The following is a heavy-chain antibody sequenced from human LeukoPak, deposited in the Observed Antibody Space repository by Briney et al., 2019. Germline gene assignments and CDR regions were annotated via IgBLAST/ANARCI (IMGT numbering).Heavy chain of an antibody. CDR1: GFTFSDFA. CDR2: VSGSGDTT. CDR3: AKLAVYYILTVYYKNWFDP. J-gene: IGHJ5*02. V-gene: IGHV3-23*01. D-gene: IGHD3-9*01. Sequence: GGSLRLSCAASGFTFSDFAMTWVRQAPGKGLEWVSGVSGSGDTTYYADSVRGRFSISRENSKNTRYLPMYSLRAEDTALYFCAKLAVYYILTVYYKNWFDPWGQGTLV.